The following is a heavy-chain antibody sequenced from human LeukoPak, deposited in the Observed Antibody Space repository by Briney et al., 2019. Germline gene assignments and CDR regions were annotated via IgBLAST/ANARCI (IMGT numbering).Heavy chain of an antibody. Sequence: GGSLRLSCAASGFTFSRYEMNWVRQAPGKGLEWLSYISGSGRTTFYGDSVKGRFTISRDNDKNSLYLQINSLRAEDTAVYYCARVALDSSGDNYGQGAFDYWGQGTLVTVSS. J-gene: IGHJ4*02. CDR3: ARVALDSSGDNYGQGAFDY. D-gene: IGHD3-22*01. V-gene: IGHV3-48*03. CDR1: GFTFSRYE. CDR2: ISGSGRTT.